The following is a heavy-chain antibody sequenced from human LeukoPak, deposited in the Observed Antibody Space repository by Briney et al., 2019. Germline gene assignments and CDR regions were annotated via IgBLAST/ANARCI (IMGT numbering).Heavy chain of an antibody. CDR2: IYTGTNT. Sequence: PGGSLRLSCAASGFTVSDNYMSWVRQPPGKGLEWGSFIYTGTNTYYADSVKGRFTISRDNSKNTVDLQMDSLRVEDTAVYFCARDGGSGIRYDNYIYYGMDVWGQGTTVTVSS. J-gene: IGHJ6*02. D-gene: IGHD3-16*01. CDR3: ARDGGSGIRYDNYIYYGMDV. V-gene: IGHV3-53*01. CDR1: GFTVSDNY.